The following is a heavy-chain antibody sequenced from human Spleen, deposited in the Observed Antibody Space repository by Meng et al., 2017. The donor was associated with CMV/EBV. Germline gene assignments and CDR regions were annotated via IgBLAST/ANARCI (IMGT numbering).Heavy chain of an antibody. CDR1: GFTFTGYS. J-gene: IGHJ4*02. Sequence: ASVKVSCKASGFTFTGYSMHWVRQAPGQAFEWMGSITPSGGTKFSQKFQGRLTMTRDTSITTAYMDLSRRTSDDTAVYYCAIALYLYGGTGYFDSWGQGTQVTVSS. D-gene: IGHD3-22*01. V-gene: IGHV1-2*02. CDR3: AIALYLYGGTGYFDS. CDR2: ITPSGGT.